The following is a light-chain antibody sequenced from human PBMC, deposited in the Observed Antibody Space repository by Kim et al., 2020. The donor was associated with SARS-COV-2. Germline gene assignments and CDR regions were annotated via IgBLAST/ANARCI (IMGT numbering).Light chain of an antibody. CDR3: QQANSFPPWT. CDR1: PDINTW. Sequence: ASVGDRVTIPCLARPDINTWLGWYQQKPGKAPKLLIYGASNLQSGVPSRFSGSGSGTDFTLTISRLQPDDCATYYCQQANSFPPWTFGQGTKLEI. V-gene: IGKV1-12*01. J-gene: IGKJ1*01. CDR2: GAS.